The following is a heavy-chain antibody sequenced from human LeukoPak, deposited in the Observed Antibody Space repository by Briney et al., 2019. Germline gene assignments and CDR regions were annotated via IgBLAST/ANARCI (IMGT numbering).Heavy chain of an antibody. CDR1: GFTFTSSA. CDR2: IVVGSGNT. D-gene: IGHD3-3*01. Sequence: TSVKVSCKASGFTFTSSAVQWVRQARGQRLEWIGWIVVGSGNTNYAQKFQERVTITRDMPTSTAYMELSSLRSEDTAVYYCAREGGFYRPLDYSGQGTLVTVSS. V-gene: IGHV1-58*01. CDR3: AREGGFYRPLDY. J-gene: IGHJ4*02.